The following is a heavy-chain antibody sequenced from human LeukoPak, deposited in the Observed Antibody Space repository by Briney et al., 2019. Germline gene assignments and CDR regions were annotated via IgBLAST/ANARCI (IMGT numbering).Heavy chain of an antibody. J-gene: IGHJ3*02. CDR3: ARARIKRFRLVGVGPFDI. V-gene: IGHV3-21*01. CDR1: GFSLSDYA. Sequence: GGSLRLSCAASGFSLSDYAVNWVRQSPEKGLEWVSYIDSTSSNIYYTGSVQGRFTVSRGDADNSVSLQMNSLRAEDTAVYYCARARIKRFRLVGVGPFDIWGLGTTVSVS. D-gene: IGHD2-21*01. CDR2: IDSTSSNI.